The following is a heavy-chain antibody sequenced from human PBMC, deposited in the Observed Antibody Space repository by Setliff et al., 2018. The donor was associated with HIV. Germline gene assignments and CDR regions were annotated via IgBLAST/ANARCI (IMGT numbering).Heavy chain of an antibody. D-gene: IGHD2-15*01. J-gene: IGHJ3*02. Sequence: SLRLSCAASGFTFSDYWVTWFRQAPGKGLEWVANINQDGIWKYYADSVKGRFTISRDNAQNSLYLHMNSLRVEDTAVYYCAREIVVVVATTDSFDIWGQGTMVTVSS. CDR3: AREIVVVVATTDSFDI. V-gene: IGHV3-7*03. CDR2: INQDGIWK. CDR1: GFTFSDYW.